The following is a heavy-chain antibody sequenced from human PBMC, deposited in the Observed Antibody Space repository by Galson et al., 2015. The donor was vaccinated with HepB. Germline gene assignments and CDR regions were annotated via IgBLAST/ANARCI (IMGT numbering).Heavy chain of an antibody. CDR1: GYIFTNYW. J-gene: IGHJ4*02. Sequence: QSGAEVKKPGESLKISCTGSGYIFTNYWIGWVRQMPGKGLEWMGIIYPGDSSSIYSPSFHGQVTISADKSTTTAYLQWSSLKASDTAMYYCARSYLYGSGGYFFAPTYWGQGTLVTVSS. CDR3: ARSYLYGSGGYFFAPTY. D-gene: IGHD3-10*01. V-gene: IGHV5-51*01. CDR2: IYPGDSSS.